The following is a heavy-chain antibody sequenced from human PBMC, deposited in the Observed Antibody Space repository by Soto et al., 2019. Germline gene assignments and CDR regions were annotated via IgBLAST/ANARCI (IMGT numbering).Heavy chain of an antibody. D-gene: IGHD1-26*01. CDR2: IIPIFGTA. CDR1: GGTFSSYA. CDR3: ATPTSGNFYFDY. J-gene: IGHJ4*02. V-gene: IGHV1-69*12. Sequence: QVQLVQSGAEVKKPGSSVKVSCKASGGTFSSYAMTWVRQAPGQGLEWMGGIIPIFGTAKYAQKFQGRVTITADASTNTAYIELTSLTSDDTAVYYCATPTSGNFYFDYWDQGTLVTVSS.